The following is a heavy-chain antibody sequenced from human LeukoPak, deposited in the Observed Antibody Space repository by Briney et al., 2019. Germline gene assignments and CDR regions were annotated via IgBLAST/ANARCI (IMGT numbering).Heavy chain of an antibody. CDR1: GFTFTNYG. J-gene: IGHJ6*02. Sequence: GGSLRLSCAASGFTFTNYGMHWVRRAPGKGLEWVAVISYDGSNKYYADAVKGRFTISRDNSKNTLNLQMNSLRVEDTAVYYCAKASIYVYYGLDVWGQGTTVTVSS. V-gene: IGHV3-30*18. CDR2: ISYDGSNK. CDR3: AKASIYVYYGLDV. D-gene: IGHD3-16*02.